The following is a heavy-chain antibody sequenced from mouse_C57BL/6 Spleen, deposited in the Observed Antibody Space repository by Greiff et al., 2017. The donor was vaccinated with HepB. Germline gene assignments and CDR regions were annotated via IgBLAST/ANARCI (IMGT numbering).Heavy chain of an antibody. J-gene: IGHJ1*03. D-gene: IGHD1-1*01. CDR3: ARQNYGSSFYWYFDG. CDR2: ISNGGGST. V-gene: IGHV5-12*01. CDR1: GFTFSDYY. Sequence: EVKLVESGGGLVQPGGSLKLSCAASGFTFSDYYMYWVRQTPEKRLEWVAYISNGGGSTYYPDTVKGRFTIYRDNAKNTLYLQMSRLKSEDTAMYYCARQNYGSSFYWYFDGWGTGTTVTVSS.